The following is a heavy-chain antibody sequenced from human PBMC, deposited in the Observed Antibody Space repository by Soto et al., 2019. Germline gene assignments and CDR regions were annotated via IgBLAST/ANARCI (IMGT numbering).Heavy chain of an antibody. V-gene: IGHV5-51*01. CDR3: ARRRFPDIVVVVAATEYYFDY. Sequence: GESLKISCKGSGYSFTSYWIGWVRQVPGKGLEWMGFIYPGDSDTRYSPSFQGQVTISADKSISTAYLQWSSLKASDTAMYYCARRRFPDIVVVVAATEYYFDYWGQGTLVTVSS. D-gene: IGHD2-15*01. CDR2: IYPGDSDT. CDR1: GYSFTSYW. J-gene: IGHJ4*02.